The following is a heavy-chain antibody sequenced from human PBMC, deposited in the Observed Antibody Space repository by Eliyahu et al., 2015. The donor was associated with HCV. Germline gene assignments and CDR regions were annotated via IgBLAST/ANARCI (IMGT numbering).Heavy chain of an antibody. V-gene: IGHV4-59*12. J-gene: IGHJ5*02. CDR3: ASGGGGIAVTGTGGWFDP. CDR1: GGXIPTYX. D-gene: IGHD6-19*01. Sequence: QVQLQESGPGLVKPSETLSLTCTVSGGXIPTYXWSWXRQPPGKGLEWIGYIXYSGSTNYNPSLKSRVTISIDTSKNQFSLNLTSVTAADTAMYYCASGGGGIAVTGTGGWFDPWGQGTLVTVSS. CDR2: IXYSGST.